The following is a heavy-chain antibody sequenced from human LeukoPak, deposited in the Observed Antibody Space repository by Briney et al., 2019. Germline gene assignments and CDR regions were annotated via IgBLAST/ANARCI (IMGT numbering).Heavy chain of an antibody. V-gene: IGHV3-53*01. CDR2: MNSGGST. CDR1: GFIVSSDF. D-gene: IGHD3-10*01. J-gene: IGHJ4*02. Sequence: GGSLRLSCAASGFIVSSDFMNWVRQAPGKGLEWVSAMNSGGSTFYADSVKGRFIISRDKSRNMLYLQMNSLSVDDTAVYYCTRGGSMVRGVLWGQGTLVTVSS. CDR3: TRGGSMVRGVL.